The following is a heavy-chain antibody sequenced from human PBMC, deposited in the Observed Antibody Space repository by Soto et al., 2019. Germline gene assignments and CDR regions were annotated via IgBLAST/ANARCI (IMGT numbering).Heavy chain of an antibody. D-gene: IGHD3-10*01. J-gene: IGHJ5*02. CDR2: IYYSGST. V-gene: IGHV4-31*03. CDR3: ARGGSYYGSGSYYWFDP. CDR1: GGSISSGGYY. Sequence: SETLSLTCTVSGGSISSGGYYWSWIRQHPGKGLEWIGYIYYSGSTYYNPSLKSRATISVDTSKNQFSLKLSSVTAADTAVYYCARGGSYYGSGSYYWFDPWGQGTLVTVS.